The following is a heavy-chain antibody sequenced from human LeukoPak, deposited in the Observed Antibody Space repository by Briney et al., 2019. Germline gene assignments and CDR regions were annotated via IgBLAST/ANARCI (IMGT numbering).Heavy chain of an antibody. D-gene: IGHD3-22*01. J-gene: IGHJ4*02. CDR2: INTDGSSA. CDR3: VKLPYSDTSAFYVDY. V-gene: IGHV3-74*01. Sequence: PGGTLRLSCAASGFSFSSYEMNWVRQAPGKGLVWVSRINTDGSSASYADSVKGRFTISRDNAKNTLYQQMNSLRAEDTAVYYCVKLPYSDTSAFYVDYWGQGTLVT. CDR1: GFSFSSYE.